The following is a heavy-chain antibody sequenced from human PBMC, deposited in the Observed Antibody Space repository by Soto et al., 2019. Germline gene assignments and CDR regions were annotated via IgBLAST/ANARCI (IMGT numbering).Heavy chain of an antibody. CDR1: GGTFSSYS. D-gene: IGHD1-26*01. Sequence: QVQLVQSGGEVKKPGSSVKVSCKASGGTFSSYSINWVRQAPGQGLEWMGGIIPIYGTANYAQKFQGRVTITADESTSTAYMELSSLSSADTAVLYCARDGGRHSGGIDYWGQGTLVTVSS. J-gene: IGHJ4*02. CDR3: ARDGGRHSGGIDY. CDR2: IIPIYGTA. V-gene: IGHV1-69*01.